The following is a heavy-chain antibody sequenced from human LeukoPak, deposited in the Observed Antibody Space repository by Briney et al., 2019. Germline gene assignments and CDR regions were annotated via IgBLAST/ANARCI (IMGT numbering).Heavy chain of an antibody. CDR2: IWYDGGNK. Sequence: GGSLRLSCAASGFTFSSYGMHWVRQAPGKGLEWVAVIWYDGGNKYYADSVKGRFTITRDNSKNTLYLQMNSLRAEDTAVYYCASSSSGAQGSFDIWGQGTMVTVSS. CDR1: GFTFSSYG. J-gene: IGHJ3*02. V-gene: IGHV3-33*01. D-gene: IGHD6-19*01. CDR3: ASSSSGAQGSFDI.